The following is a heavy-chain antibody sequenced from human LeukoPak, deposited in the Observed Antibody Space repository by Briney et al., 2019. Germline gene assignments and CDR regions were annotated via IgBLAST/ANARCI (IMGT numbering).Heavy chain of an antibody. J-gene: IGHJ4*02. CDR2: INPNSGGT. D-gene: IGHD3-10*01. CDR1: GYTFTAYY. CDR3: ARGGTEAGSGDY. V-gene: IGHV1-2*06. Sequence: GASVKVSCKASGYTFTAYYIHWVRQAPGQGLEWMGRINPNSGGTDFAQKFQGRVTMTRDTSISTAYMELSRLRSDDTAIYYYARGGTEAGSGDYWGQGTLVTVSS.